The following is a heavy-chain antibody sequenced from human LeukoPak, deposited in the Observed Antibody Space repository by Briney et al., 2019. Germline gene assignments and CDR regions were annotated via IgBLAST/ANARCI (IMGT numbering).Heavy chain of an antibody. D-gene: IGHD3-10*02. CDR3: ARGYYVRYYFDY. V-gene: IGHV4-34*01. J-gene: IGHJ4*02. CDR1: GGSFSGYY. CDR2: INHSGST. Sequence: SEALSLTCAVYGGSFSGYYWTWIRQPPGKGLEWIGEINHSGSTNYNPSLKSRVTISVDTSKNQFSLKLSSVTAADTAVYYCARGYYVRYYFDYWGQGTLVTVSS.